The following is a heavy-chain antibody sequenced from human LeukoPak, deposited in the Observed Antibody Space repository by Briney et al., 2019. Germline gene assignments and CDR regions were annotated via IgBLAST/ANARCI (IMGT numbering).Heavy chain of an antibody. CDR3: AKDLTPDGLFELDY. CDR1: GFTFSTYA. J-gene: IGHJ4*02. V-gene: IGHV3-23*01. CDR2: ITGDGRTI. Sequence: PGGSLRLSCAASGFTFSTYAMDWVRQAPGKGLEWVSLITGDGRTIYYADSVKGRFTISRDNSKNILYLQMNSLRADDTAVYYCAKDLTPDGLFELDYWGQGTLVTVSS. D-gene: IGHD3-9*01.